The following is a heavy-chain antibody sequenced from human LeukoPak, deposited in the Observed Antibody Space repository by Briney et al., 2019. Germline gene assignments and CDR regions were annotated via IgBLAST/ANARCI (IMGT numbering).Heavy chain of an antibody. J-gene: IGHJ4*02. D-gene: IGHD2-21*01. V-gene: IGHV3-15*01. CDR1: GFTFTSAW. Sequence: GGSLRLSCAASGFTFTSAWMVWVRQAPGKGLEWIGRIKANIDGGSTDLAAPVKGRFSISRDDSTKTVSLQMNSLKIEETAVYYCSTDHSYWGQGSLVTVSS. CDR3: STDHSY. CDR2: IKANIDGGST.